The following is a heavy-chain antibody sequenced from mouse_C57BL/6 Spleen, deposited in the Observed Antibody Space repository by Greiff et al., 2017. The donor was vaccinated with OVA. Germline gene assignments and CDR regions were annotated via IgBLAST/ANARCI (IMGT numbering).Heavy chain of an antibody. D-gene: IGHD2-5*01. Sequence: VQLQQSGAELMKPGASVKLSCKATGYTFTGYWIEWVKQRPGHGLEWIGEILPGSGSTNYNEKFKGKATFTADTSSNTAYMQLSSLTTEDSAIYYCARKGAYYSNYFPWFAYWGQGTLVTVSA. CDR2: ILPGSGST. V-gene: IGHV1-9*01. CDR3: ARKGAYYSNYFPWFAY. CDR1: GYTFTGYW. J-gene: IGHJ3*01.